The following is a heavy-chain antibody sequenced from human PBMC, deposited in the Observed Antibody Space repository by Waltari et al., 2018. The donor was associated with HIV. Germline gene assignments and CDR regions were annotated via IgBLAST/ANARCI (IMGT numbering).Heavy chain of an antibody. CDR1: GGSISSYY. Sequence: QVQLQESGPGLVKPSETLSLTCTVSGGSISSYYWSWIRQPPGKGLEWIGYIYYSGSTNYNPSLKSRVTISVDTSKNQFSLKLSSVTAADTAVYYCARGGSSGWYGWYYFDYWGQGTLVTVSS. CDR2: IYYSGST. V-gene: IGHV4-59*01. CDR3: ARGGSSGWYGWYYFDY. D-gene: IGHD6-19*01. J-gene: IGHJ4*02.